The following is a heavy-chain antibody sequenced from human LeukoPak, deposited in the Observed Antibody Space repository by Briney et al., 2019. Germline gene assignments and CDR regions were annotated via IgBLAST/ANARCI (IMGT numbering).Heavy chain of an antibody. CDR3: ARDGSGYRYGGWFDP. CDR1: GYSISSGYY. CDR2: IYHSGST. J-gene: IGHJ5*02. Sequence: PSETLSLTCTVSGYSISSGYYWGWIRQPPGKGLEWIGSIYHSGSTYYNPSLKSRVTISVDTSKNQFSLKLSSVTAADTAVYYCARDGSGYRYGGWFDPWGQGTLVTVSS. V-gene: IGHV4-38-2*02. D-gene: IGHD5-18*01.